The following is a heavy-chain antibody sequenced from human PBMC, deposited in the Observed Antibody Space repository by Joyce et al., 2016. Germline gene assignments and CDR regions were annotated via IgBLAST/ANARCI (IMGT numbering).Heavy chain of an antibody. CDR2: ISSSSSHI. J-gene: IGHJ4*02. Sequence: EVQLVESGGGLVKPGGSLRLSCAASGFTFSSYNMNWVRQAPGRGLEWVSSISSSSSHIFYADSLKGRFTISRDNAKNSLYLQMNSLRAEDTAVYYCARDNDFWSGYYTRDLDYWGQGTLVTVSS. CDR1: GFTFSSYN. CDR3: ARDNDFWSGYYTRDLDY. D-gene: IGHD3-3*01. V-gene: IGHV3-21*01.